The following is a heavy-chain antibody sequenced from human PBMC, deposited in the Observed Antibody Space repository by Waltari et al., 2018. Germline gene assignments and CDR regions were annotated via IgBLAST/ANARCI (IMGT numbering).Heavy chain of an antibody. CDR3: ARRGWLLPFDY. V-gene: IGHV4-38-2*01. J-gene: IGHJ4*02. D-gene: IGHD3-22*01. CDR1: GSSIGGGSS. Sequence: QVQLQESGPGLVKPSEPLSLTCAVPGSSIGGGSSWGWIRQPPGKGLEWIGSIYHSGSTYYNPSLKSRVTISVDTSKNQFSLKLSSVTAADTAVYYCARRGWLLPFDYWGQGTLVTVSS. CDR2: IYHSGST.